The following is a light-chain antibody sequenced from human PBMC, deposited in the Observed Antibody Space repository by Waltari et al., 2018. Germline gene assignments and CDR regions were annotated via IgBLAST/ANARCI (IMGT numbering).Light chain of an antibody. CDR3: YSTDSSGNERV. V-gene: IGLV3-10*01. CDR1: ALPRKY. Sequence: SYQLTQPPSVSVFPGQTARITCPGDALPRKYSYWYQQKSGQAPVLVIYVDNKRPSGIPERFAGSSSGTVATLTFSGAQLEDEADYYCYSTDSSGNERVFGGGTKLTVL. CDR2: VDN. J-gene: IGLJ3*02.